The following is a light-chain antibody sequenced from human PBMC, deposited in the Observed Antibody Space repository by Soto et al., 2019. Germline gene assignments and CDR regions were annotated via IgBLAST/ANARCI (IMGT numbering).Light chain of an antibody. CDR1: QSVSSN. V-gene: IGKV3-15*01. J-gene: IGKJ1*01. Sequence: EIVMTQSPATLSVSPGERATLSCRASQSVSSNLAWYQQKPGQAPSLLIYGASTRATGIPARFSGSGSGTELTLAISSLQSEDFAVYYCQQYNTWPRTFGQGTKVEI. CDR3: QQYNTWPRT. CDR2: GAS.